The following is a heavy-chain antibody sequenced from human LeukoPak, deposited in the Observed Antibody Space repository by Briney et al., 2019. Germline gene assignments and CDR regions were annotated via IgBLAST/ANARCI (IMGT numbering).Heavy chain of an antibody. Sequence: SETLSLTCTVSGGSISSYYWSWIRQPPGKGLGWIGYIYYSGSTNYNPSLKSRVTISVDTSKNQFSLKLSSVTAADTAVYYCARYYYDSSGYWGLVAFDIWGQGTMVTVSS. V-gene: IGHV4-59*01. D-gene: IGHD3-22*01. CDR3: ARYYYDSSGYWGLVAFDI. J-gene: IGHJ3*02. CDR2: IYYSGST. CDR1: GGSISSYY.